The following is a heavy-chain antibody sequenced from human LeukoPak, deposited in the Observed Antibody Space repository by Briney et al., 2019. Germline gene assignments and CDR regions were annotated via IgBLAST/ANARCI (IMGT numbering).Heavy chain of an antibody. CDR2: INPNSGGT. J-gene: IGHJ4*02. V-gene: IGHV1-2*02. CDR1: GYTFTGYY. D-gene: IGHD1-7*01. CDR3: ARAPVGITGTTRYFDY. Sequence: GASVKVSCKAPGYTFTGYYMHWVRQAPGQGLEWMGWINPNSGGTNYAQKFQGRVTMTRDTSISTAYMELSRLRSDDTAVYYCARAPVGITGTTRYFDYWGQGTLVTVSS.